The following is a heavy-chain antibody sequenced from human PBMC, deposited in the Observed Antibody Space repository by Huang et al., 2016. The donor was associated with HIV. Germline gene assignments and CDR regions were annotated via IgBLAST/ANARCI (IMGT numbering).Heavy chain of an antibody. J-gene: IGHJ3*01. D-gene: IGHD3-22*01. Sequence: QAQLMQSGPEVKNPGASVKVSCKTSGYSFTGYGITWVRQAPGQGSEWVGWISTFNGATEIEQRRQGRVNLTTDTSPIMAYMELRGLGFDDTAVYFGARDPKYHRIGYYRQRRGIDVWGQGTMVSVSS. CDR3: ARDPKYHRIGYYRQRRGIDV. V-gene: IGHV1-18*01. CDR2: ISTFNGAT. CDR1: GYSFTGYG.